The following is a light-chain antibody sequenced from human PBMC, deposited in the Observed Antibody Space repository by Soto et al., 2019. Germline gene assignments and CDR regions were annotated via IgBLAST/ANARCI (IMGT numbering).Light chain of an antibody. V-gene: IGLV2-18*02. CDR3: SSYTSTSRYV. CDR2: EVT. J-gene: IGLJ1*01. CDR1: SSDVGKYDR. Sequence: QSVLTQPPSGSGSPGQSVTISCTGTSSDVGKYDRVSWYQQPPGTAPKLIIYEVTNRPSGVPARFSGSKSGNTASLTISGLQAEDEADYYCSSYTSTSRYVFGAGTKVTVL.